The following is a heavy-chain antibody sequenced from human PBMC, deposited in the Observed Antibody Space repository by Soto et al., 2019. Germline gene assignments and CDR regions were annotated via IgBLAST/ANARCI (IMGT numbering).Heavy chain of an antibody. CDR1: GGSFTSNNW. D-gene: IGHD1-7*01. CDR3: ASRDPGTSVDY. CDR2: IYQTGST. Sequence: SETLSLTCAVSGGSFTSNNWWTWVRQPPGQGLEWIGEIYQTGSTNYNPSLKSRVTISLDKSENQFSLKVTSLTAADTAVYYCASRDPGTSVDYWGQGTLVTVSS. V-gene: IGHV4-4*02. J-gene: IGHJ4*02.